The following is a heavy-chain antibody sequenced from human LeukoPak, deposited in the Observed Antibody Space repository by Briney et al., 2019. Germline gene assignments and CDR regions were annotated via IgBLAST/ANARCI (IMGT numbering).Heavy chain of an antibody. CDR1: GFAFSSSA. D-gene: IGHD2-8*01. CDR3: AKELRVAGRTKGFDY. J-gene: IGHJ4*02. CDR2: ISDSGDST. Sequence: GGSLRLSCAASGFAFSSSAMSWVRQAPGKGLEWVSDISDSGDSTYYADSVKGRFTISRDNSKNTLYLQLNSLRAEDTAVYCSAKELRVAGRTKGFDYWGQGTLVTVSS. V-gene: IGHV3-23*01.